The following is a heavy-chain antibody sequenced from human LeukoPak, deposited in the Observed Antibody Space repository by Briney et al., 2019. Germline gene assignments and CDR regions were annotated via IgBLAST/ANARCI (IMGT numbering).Heavy chain of an antibody. CDR2: TYYTSKWYN. Sequence: SQTLSLTCGISGDSVSSKSGGWNWIRQSPSRGLEWLGRTYYTSKWYNEYAVSMKSRITINSNTSKNQLSLHLDSVTPEDTAVYYCAREQLWSGPNRFDSWGQGTLVTVSS. D-gene: IGHD3-10*02. V-gene: IGHV6-1*01. CDR1: GDSVSSKSGG. CDR3: AREQLWSGPNRFDS. J-gene: IGHJ5*01.